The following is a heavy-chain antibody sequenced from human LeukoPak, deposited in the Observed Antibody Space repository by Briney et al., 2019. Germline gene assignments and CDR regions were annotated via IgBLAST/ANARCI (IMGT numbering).Heavy chain of an antibody. CDR1: GFTFTSYG. Sequence: GGSLRLSCAASGFTFTSYGMHWVRQAPGKGLEWVAFIRYDGSNEYYADSVKGRFTISRDNSKNTLYLQMNSLRAEDTAVYYCRIVVVVAATDYFDYWGQGTLVTVSS. D-gene: IGHD2-15*01. V-gene: IGHV3-30*02. CDR3: RIVVVVAATDYFDY. J-gene: IGHJ4*02. CDR2: IRYDGSNE.